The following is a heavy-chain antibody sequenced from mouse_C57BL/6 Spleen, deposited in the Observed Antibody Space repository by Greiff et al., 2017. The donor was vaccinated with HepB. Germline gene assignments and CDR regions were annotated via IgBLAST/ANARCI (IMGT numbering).Heavy chain of an antibody. D-gene: IGHD2-4*01. Sequence: QVQLQQPGAELVKPGASVKVSCKASGYTFTSYWMHWVKQRPGQGLEWIGRIHPSDSDTNYNQKFKGKATLTVDKSSSTAYMQLSSLTSEDSAVYYCAIGDYDGTIFAYWGQGTLVTVSA. J-gene: IGHJ3*01. CDR1: GYTFTSYW. V-gene: IGHV1-74*01. CDR3: AIGDYDGTIFAY. CDR2: IHPSDSDT.